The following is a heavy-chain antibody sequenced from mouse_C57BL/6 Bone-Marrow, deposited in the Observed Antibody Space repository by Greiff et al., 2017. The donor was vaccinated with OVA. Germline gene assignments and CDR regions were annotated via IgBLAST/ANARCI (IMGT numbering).Heavy chain of an antibody. D-gene: IGHD1-1*01. CDR1: GYAFTNYL. V-gene: IGHV1-54*01. CDR3: ARSYGSEY. CDR2: INPGSGGT. Sequence: QVQLQQSGAELVRPGTSVKVSCKASGYAFTNYLIEWVKQRPGQGLEWIGVINPGSGGTNYNEKFKGKATLTADKSSSTAYMQLSSLTSEDSGVYLYARSYGSEYWGQGTTLTVSS. J-gene: IGHJ2*01.